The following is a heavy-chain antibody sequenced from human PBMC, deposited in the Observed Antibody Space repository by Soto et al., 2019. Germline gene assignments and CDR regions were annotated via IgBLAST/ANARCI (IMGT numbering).Heavy chain of an antibody. CDR1: GFTFTKYG. Sequence: EVQLLESGGGLVQPGGSLRLSCAASGFTFTKYGMSWVRQAPGKGLEWLSSVSGGGSETYYADSVKGRFTISRDFSKSTLLLQMNSLRVEDTATYYCAKEARYYDSRDYLGGGGAYFEFWGQGELVTVSS. V-gene: IGHV3-23*01. CDR2: VSGGGSET. CDR3: AKEARYYDSRDYLGGGGAYFEF. J-gene: IGHJ4*02. D-gene: IGHD3-22*01.